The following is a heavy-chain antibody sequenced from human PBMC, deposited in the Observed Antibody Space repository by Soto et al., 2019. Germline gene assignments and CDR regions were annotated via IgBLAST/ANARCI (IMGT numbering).Heavy chain of an antibody. CDR1: GDSITSDKW. Sequence: TSETLSLTCAVSGDSITSDKWWSWIRQPPGKGLQWIGEIYHSGSTKYDPSLKSRVIISVDKSKNQFSLKLSSVTAADTAVYYCARRYGSCFDYWGQGTLVTVSS. D-gene: IGHD5-18*01. J-gene: IGHJ4*02. CDR2: IYHSGST. CDR3: ARRYGSCFDY. V-gene: IGHV4-4*02.